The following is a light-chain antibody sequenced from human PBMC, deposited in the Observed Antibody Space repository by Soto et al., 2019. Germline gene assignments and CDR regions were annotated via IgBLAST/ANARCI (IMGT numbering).Light chain of an antibody. Sequence: IVLTQSPATLSLSPGERATLSCRASQSVSSFLAWYQQRPGQAPRLLIYDASTRATGIPGKFSGSGSGTDFTLTISSLEPEDSAVYYCQQRSSWRGTFGQGTRLEIK. J-gene: IGKJ5*01. CDR3: QQRSSWRGT. V-gene: IGKV3-11*01. CDR2: DAS. CDR1: QSVSSF.